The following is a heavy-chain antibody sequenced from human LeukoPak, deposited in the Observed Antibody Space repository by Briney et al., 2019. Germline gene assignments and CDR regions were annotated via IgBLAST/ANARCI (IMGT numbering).Heavy chain of an antibody. CDR1: GGSISNRAYY. D-gene: IGHD3-10*01. Sequence: SETLSLTCNVSGGSISNRAYYWAWIRQPPGKGLEWIGSVFYSGSKYSNPSLESRLTISVDTSKNHFSLRFTSVTAADTAMYFCSEQSFPGTITPNNWFDPWGQGTLVTVSS. CDR3: SEQSFPGTITPNNWFDP. V-gene: IGHV4-39*01. CDR2: VFYSGSK. J-gene: IGHJ5*02.